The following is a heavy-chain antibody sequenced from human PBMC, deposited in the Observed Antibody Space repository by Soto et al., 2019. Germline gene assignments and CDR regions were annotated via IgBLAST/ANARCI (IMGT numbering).Heavy chain of an antibody. CDR2: INPNSGGT. CDR3: ARVVMPRGSVDY. J-gene: IGHJ4*02. CDR1: GYSFTGYY. D-gene: IGHD3-16*01. Sequence: ASVQVSCKASGYSFTGYYMHWVRQAPGQGLEWMGWINPNSGGTNYAQKSRGRVTMTSEPSISTADMELSSLGSDDTAVYYCARVVMPRGSVDYWGQRTLVTVSS. V-gene: IGHV1-2*02.